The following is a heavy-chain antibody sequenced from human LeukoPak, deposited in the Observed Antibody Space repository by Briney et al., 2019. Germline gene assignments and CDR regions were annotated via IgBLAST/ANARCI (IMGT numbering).Heavy chain of an antibody. J-gene: IGHJ3*02. CDR3: ARDPHEWWSNPYAFDI. V-gene: IGHV3-23*01. D-gene: IGHD2-15*01. CDR1: GFTFSSYA. Sequence: PGGSLRLSCAASGFTFSSYAMSWVRQAPGKGLEWVSAISGSGGSTYYADSVKGRFTISRDNAKNSLYLQMNSLRAEDTAVYYCARDPHEWWSNPYAFDIWGQGTMVTVSS. CDR2: ISGSGGST.